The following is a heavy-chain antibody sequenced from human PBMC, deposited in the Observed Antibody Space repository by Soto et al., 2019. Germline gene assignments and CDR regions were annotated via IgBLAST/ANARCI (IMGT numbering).Heavy chain of an antibody. Sequence: QVPLVESGGGVVQPGRSLRLSCAASGFTFSNYAVHWVRQAPGKGLQWVAVISYDGTDKFYADSVKGRFAISRDNSRSTLYLQMNSLRAEDTAVDYCARDVDTAMIGDSWGQGTLVTVSS. CDR2: ISYDGTDK. CDR1: GFTFSNYA. D-gene: IGHD5-18*01. J-gene: IGHJ4*02. V-gene: IGHV3-30*09. CDR3: ARDVDTAMIGDS.